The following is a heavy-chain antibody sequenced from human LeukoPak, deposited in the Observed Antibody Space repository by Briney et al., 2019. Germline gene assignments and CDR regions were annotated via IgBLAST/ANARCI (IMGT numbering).Heavy chain of an antibody. Sequence: SETLSLICTVSGGSISSYYWSWIRQPPGKGLEWIGYIYYSGSTNYNPSLKSRVTISVDTSKNQFPLKLSSVTAADTAVYYCAREGFGAHDAFDIRGQGTMVTVSS. CDR3: AREGFGAHDAFDI. D-gene: IGHD4/OR15-4a*01. CDR1: GGSISSYY. CDR2: IYYSGST. V-gene: IGHV4-59*01. J-gene: IGHJ3*02.